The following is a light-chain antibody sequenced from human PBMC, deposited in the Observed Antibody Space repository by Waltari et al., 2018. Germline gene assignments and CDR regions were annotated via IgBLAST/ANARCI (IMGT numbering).Light chain of an antibody. CDR2: DVS. CDR3: SSYTNTNSLAL. V-gene: IGLV2-14*03. J-gene: IGLJ1*01. Sequence: QSALTQPASVSGSPGQSIPISCTGTRSDIGGYTYVSWYQQHAGKAPRLILYDVSQRPSGVSSRFSGSKSGNTASLTISGLQADDEADYYCSSYTNTNSLALFGAGTKVTVL. CDR1: RSDIGGYTY.